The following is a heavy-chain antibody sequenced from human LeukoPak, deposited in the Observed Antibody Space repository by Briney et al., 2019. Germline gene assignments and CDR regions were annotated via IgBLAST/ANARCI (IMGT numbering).Heavy chain of an antibody. CDR2: IYYSGST. D-gene: IGHD6-19*01. J-gene: IGHJ6*02. V-gene: IGHV4-31*03. CDR1: GGSISSGGYY. CDR3: ARHGIEQWLALNYPYYYGMDV. Sequence: SQTLSLTCTVSGGSISSGGYYWSWIRQHPGKGLEWIGYIYYSGSTNYNPSLKSRVTISVDTSKNQFSLKLSSVTAADTAVYYCARHGIEQWLALNYPYYYGMDVWGQGTTVTVSS.